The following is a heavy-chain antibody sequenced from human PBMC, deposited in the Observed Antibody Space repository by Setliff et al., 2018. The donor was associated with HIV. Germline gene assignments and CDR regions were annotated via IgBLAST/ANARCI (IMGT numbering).Heavy chain of an antibody. J-gene: IGHJ6*03. V-gene: IGHV4-59*08. Sequence: SETLSLTCTVSGGSISSHYWSWSRRPPGKGLEWIGDIYDSGRTNYNPSLKSRVTISVDTSKNQFSLKLSSVTAADTAVYYCARHRTGTTTWGIYYYYYYMDVWGKGTTVTVSS. CDR1: GGSISSHY. CDR2: IYDSGRT. CDR3: ARHRTGTTTWGIYYYYYYMDV. D-gene: IGHD1-7*01.